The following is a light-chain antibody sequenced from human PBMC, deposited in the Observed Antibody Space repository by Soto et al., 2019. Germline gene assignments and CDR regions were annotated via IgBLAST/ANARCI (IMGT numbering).Light chain of an antibody. CDR1: QSLLHSNGYNY. J-gene: IGKJ1*01. Sequence: DIVMTESPLSLPVTPGEPASMSCRSSQSLLHSNGYNYLDWYLQKPGQSPQLLIYGASTRATGIPARFSGSGSGTEFTLTISSLQSEDFAVYYCQQYNNWPPWTFGQGTKVDIK. CDR3: QQYNNWPPWT. CDR2: GAS. V-gene: IGKV2-28*01.